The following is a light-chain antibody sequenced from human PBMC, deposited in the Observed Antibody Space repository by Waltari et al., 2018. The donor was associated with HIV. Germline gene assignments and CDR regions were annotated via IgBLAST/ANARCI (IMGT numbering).Light chain of an antibody. CDR2: DVS. V-gene: IGLV2-11*01. J-gene: IGLJ2*01. Sequence: SPMTQPRSVSGSPGPSVTIPSPGTRRDVGGYNYVSWYQHHPGKAPRLMIYDVSKRPSGVPDRFSGSKSDNTASLTISGLQAEDEADYYCCSYAGSDTWVFGGGTKLTVL. CDR3: CSYAGSDTWV. CDR1: RRDVGGYNY.